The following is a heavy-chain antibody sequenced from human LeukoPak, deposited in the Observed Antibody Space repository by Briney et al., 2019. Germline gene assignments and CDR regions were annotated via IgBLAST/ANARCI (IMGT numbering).Heavy chain of an antibody. Sequence: SETLSLTCTVSGGSISSYYWSWIRQPPGKGLEWIGYINYSGSTNYNPSLKSRVTISVDTSRNQLSLKLTSVTAADTAVYYCARATDSNGWLFDYWGQGTLVTVSS. J-gene: IGHJ4*02. V-gene: IGHV4-59*01. CDR2: INYSGST. CDR3: ARATDSNGWLFDY. CDR1: GGSISSYY. D-gene: IGHD6-19*01.